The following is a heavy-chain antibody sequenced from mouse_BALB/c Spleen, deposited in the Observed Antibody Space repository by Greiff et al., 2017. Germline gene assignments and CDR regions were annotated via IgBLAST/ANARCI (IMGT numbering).Heavy chain of an antibody. V-gene: IGHV1S33*01. Sequence: SGPELVKPGALVKISCKASGYTFTSYDINWVKQRPGQGLEWIGWIYPGDGSTKYNEKFKGKATLTADKSSSTAYMQLSSLTSENSAVYFCARGDYGSSYGYFDVWGAGTTVTVSS. CDR1: GYTFTSYD. CDR3: ARGDYGSSYGYFDV. D-gene: IGHD1-1*01. J-gene: IGHJ1*01. CDR2: IYPGDGST.